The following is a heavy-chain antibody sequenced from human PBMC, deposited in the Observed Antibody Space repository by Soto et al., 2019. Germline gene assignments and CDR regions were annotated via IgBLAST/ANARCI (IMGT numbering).Heavy chain of an antibody. J-gene: IGHJ3*02. V-gene: IGHV1-69*13. D-gene: IGHD1-7*01. CDR3: ARITNWNYALDAFDI. CDR2: IIPIFGTA. CDR1: GGTFSSYA. Sequence: SVKVSCKASGGTFSSYAISWVRQAPGQGLEWMGGIIPIFGTANYAQKFQGRVTITADESTSTAYMELSSLRSEDTAVYYCARITNWNYALDAFDIWGQGTMVTVSS.